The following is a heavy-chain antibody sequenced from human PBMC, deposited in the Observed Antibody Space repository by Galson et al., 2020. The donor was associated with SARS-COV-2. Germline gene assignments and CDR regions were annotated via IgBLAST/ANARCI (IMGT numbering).Heavy chain of an antibody. V-gene: IGHV4-59*01. J-gene: IGHJ4*02. CDR1: GGSISGYY. D-gene: IGHD3-10*01. CDR3: AGDSAKFQGVNFDY. Sequence: SQTLSLTCTVSGGSISGYYWNWIRQPPGKGLEWIGYIYYGGSTNYNPSLKSRVTISLDTSKNQFSLRLSSVTAADTAVYYCAGDSAKFQGVNFDYWGQGTLVTVSS. CDR2: IYYGGST.